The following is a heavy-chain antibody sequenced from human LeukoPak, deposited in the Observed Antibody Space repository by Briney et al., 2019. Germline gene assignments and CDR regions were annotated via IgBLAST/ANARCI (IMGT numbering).Heavy chain of an antibody. J-gene: IGHJ4*02. CDR1: GFTFSHYG. V-gene: IGHV3-33*06. D-gene: IGHD4-11*01. CDR3: AKDAQRGFDYSNSLEY. Sequence: GGSLGLSCAASGFTFSHYGFHWVRQAPGKGLEWVAVIWSDGTNKYYGDSVKGRFMIYRDDSQNTVYLQMNSLRAEDTAVYYCAKDAQRGFDYSNSLEYWGQGSLVTVSS. CDR2: IWSDGTNK.